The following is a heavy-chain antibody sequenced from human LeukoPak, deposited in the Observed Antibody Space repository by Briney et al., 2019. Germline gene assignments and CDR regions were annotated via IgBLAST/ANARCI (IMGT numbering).Heavy chain of an antibody. D-gene: IGHD3-10*01. CDR1: GGTFSSYA. V-gene: IGHV1-69*13. CDR2: IIPIFGTA. CDR3: ARAAPTGYYYGSGSYYPFDY. J-gene: IGHJ4*02. Sequence: SVKVSCKASGGTFSSYAISWVRQAPGQGLEWMGGIIPIFGTANYAQKFQGRVTITADESTSTAYMELSSLRSEDTAVYYCARAAPTGYYYGSGSYYPFDYWGQGTLVTVSS.